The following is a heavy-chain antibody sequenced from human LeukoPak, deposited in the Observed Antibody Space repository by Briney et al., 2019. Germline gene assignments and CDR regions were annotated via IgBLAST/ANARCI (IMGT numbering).Heavy chain of an antibody. D-gene: IGHD2-8*02. CDR1: GFTFSSSW. CDR3: AKDLRNIRTLVDLQMI. J-gene: IGHJ3*02. Sequence: GGSLRLSCAASGFTFSSSWMSWVRQAPGKGLEWVANIKKDGSETYYVDSVKGRFTISRDNAKNSLYLQMNSLRAEDTAIYYCAKDLRNIRTLVDLQMIWGQGTLVIVSS. V-gene: IGHV3-7*03. CDR2: IKKDGSET.